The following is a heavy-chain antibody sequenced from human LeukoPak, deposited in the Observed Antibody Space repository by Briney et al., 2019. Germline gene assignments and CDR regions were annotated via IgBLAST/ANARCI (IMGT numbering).Heavy chain of an antibody. Sequence: PSETLSLTCTVSGYSISSGYYWGWIRQPPGKGLEWIGSIYHSGSTYYNPSLKSRVTISVDTSKNQFSLKLSSVTAADTAVYYCARVVRYYDSSGYYFYYYYYMDVWGKGTTVTVSS. J-gene: IGHJ6*03. CDR1: GYSISSGYY. CDR3: ARVVRYYDSSGYYFYYYYYMDV. CDR2: IYHSGST. V-gene: IGHV4-38-2*02. D-gene: IGHD3-22*01.